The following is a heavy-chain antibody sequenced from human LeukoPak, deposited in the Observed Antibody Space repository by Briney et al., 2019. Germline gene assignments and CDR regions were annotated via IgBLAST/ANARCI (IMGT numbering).Heavy chain of an antibody. CDR2: VRTKTHGGAP. J-gene: IGHJ5*02. Sequence: HPGGSLRLSCKGSGVTFGDYAVTWFRQAPGKGLEWVGFVRTKTHGGAPETAASVKGRFNVSRDDSEGIAYLQMTSLRTEDTAMYYCARVNFRDYRGYTWFEPWGQGTLVTVSS. D-gene: IGHD3-10*01. V-gene: IGHV3-49*03. CDR3: ARVNFRDYRGYTWFEP. CDR1: GVTFGDYA.